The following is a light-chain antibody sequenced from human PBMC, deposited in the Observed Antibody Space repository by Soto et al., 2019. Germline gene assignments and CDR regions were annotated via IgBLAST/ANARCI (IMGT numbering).Light chain of an antibody. V-gene: IGKV3-20*01. CDR3: QLYGISPH. J-gene: IGKJ5*01. CDR1: QSRGSNF. CDR2: ASS. Sequence: EIVLTQWPGTLSFSPGGRSSLSCKTSQSRGSNFLAWYQHKPGQAPRLLIYASSNRATGIPDRFSGSASGTDFTLTINRLEPEDFAVYYCQLYGISPHFGQGTRLEIK.